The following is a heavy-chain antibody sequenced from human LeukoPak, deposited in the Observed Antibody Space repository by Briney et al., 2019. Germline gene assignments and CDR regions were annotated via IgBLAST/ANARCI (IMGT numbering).Heavy chain of an antibody. D-gene: IGHD6-13*01. Sequence: ASVKVSCKASGGTFSSYAISWVRQAPGQGLEWMGGIIPIFGTANYAQKFQGRVMITADESTSTAYMELSSLRSEDTAVYYCAREGGSSSWYRDWSDPWGQGTLVTVSS. CDR2: IIPIFGTA. J-gene: IGHJ5*02. CDR1: GGTFSSYA. CDR3: AREGGSSSWYRDWSDP. V-gene: IGHV1-69*01.